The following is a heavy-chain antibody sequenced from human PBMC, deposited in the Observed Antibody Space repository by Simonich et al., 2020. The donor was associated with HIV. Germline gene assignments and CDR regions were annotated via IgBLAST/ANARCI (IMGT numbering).Heavy chain of an antibody. CDR2: ISSNGINK. Sequence: QVNLVESGGGVFQPGRSLQLSCAASGFTFSTMVIPWCRPAPGKWVEWVAGISSNGINKYSADSRKGRFNISRDNSKNTLYLQMNSLRAEDTAVYYCARGPVVPTAPLYFFHMDVWGKGTTVTVSS. CDR3: ARGPVVPTAPLYFFHMDV. V-gene: IGHV3-30*07. D-gene: IGHD2-2*01. CDR1: GFTFSTMV. J-gene: IGHJ6*03.